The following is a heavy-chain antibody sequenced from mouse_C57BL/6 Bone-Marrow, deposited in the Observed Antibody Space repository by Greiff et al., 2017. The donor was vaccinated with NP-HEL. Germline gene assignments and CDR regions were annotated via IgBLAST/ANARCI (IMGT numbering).Heavy chain of an antibody. V-gene: IGHV1-55*01. CDR2: IYPGSGST. D-gene: IGHD2-9*01. J-gene: IGHJ4*01. CDR1: AYTFTSSW. Sequence: QVQLQQPGAELVKPGASVKMSCKASAYTFTSSWLTGWKRRPGQGLEWIGDIYPGSGSTNYNEKFKSKATLTVDTSSSTAYMQLSSLTSEDSAVYYCASTYYGYDYAMDYWGQGTSVTVSS. CDR3: ASTYYGYDYAMDY.